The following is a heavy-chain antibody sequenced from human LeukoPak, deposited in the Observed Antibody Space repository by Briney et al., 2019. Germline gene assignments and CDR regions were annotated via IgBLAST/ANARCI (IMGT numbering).Heavy chain of an antibody. J-gene: IGHJ4*02. CDR3: ARGTAPRPGY. V-gene: IGHV4-59*01. Sequence: PSETLSLTCTVSGGSISSYYWSWLRQPPGKGLKWIGYIHYSGSTNYNPSLKSRVTISVDTSKNQFSLNLSSVTTADTAVYYCARGTAPRPGYWGQGTLVTVSS. D-gene: IGHD6-6*01. CDR2: IHYSGST. CDR1: GGSISSYY.